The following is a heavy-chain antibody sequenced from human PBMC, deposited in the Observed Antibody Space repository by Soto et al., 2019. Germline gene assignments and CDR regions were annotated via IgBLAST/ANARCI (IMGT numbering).Heavy chain of an antibody. CDR1: GGSISCYY. J-gene: IGHJ4*02. CDR2: IYYSGSA. CDR3: ARGRSGGTFTY. D-gene: IGHD1-1*01. Sequence: TSETLSLTCTVSGGSISCYYWSWIRQPPGKGLEWIGYIYYSGSAYYNPSLKSRVTILVDGSKNQFSLNLSSVTAADTAVYFCARGRSGGTFTYWGQGALVTVSS. V-gene: IGHV4-59*12.